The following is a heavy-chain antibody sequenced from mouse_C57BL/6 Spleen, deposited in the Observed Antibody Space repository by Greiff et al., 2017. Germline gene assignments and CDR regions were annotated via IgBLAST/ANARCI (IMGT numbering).Heavy chain of an antibody. V-gene: IGHV7-1*01. D-gene: IGHD2-4*01. CDR2: SRNKANDYTT. Sequence: EVNLVESGGGLVQSGRSLRLSCATSGFTFSDFYMEWVRQAPGKGLEWIAASRNKANDYTTEYSAAVKGRFIVSRDSAQSILSLQMKALRAADTAIYCCARDAPVDYDGAMDYWGQGTSVTVSS. J-gene: IGHJ4*01. CDR1: GFTFSDFY. CDR3: ARDAPVDYDGAMDY.